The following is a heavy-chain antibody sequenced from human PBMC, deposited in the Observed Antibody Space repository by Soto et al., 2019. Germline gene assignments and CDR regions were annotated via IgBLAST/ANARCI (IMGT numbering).Heavy chain of an antibody. CDR3: AKSTLTNWYFDF. Sequence: QLQLQESGPGLVKPSETLSLMCTVSGGSISSSSAYWGWVRQTPGKGLEWIGSIYYDGSTYYNPSLQIRVTISVDMAKNQFSLSLSSVTDADRAVYFWAKSTLTNWYFDFRGRRTLVSVSS. J-gene: IGHJ2*01. D-gene: IGHD3-16*01. CDR2: IYYDGST. CDR1: GGSISSSSAY. V-gene: IGHV4-39*01.